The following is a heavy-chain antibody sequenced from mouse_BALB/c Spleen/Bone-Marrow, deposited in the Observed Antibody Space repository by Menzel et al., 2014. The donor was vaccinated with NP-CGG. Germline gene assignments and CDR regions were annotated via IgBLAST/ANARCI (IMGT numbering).Heavy chain of an antibody. J-gene: IGHJ4*01. Sequence: QVQLQQSGAELAKPGASVKMSCKASGHTFSTYWMHWVKQRPGQGLEWIGYINPSIGYADYVQKFKDKATLTADYYSSIVYMQLSSLTSEDSAIYYCAMITFTMDYWGQGTSVTVSS. V-gene: IGHV1-7*01. CDR2: INPSIGYA. D-gene: IGHD2-4*01. CDR3: AMITFTMDY. CDR1: GHTFSTYW.